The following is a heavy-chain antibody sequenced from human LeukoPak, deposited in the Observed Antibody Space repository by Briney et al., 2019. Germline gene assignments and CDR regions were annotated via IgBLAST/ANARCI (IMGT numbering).Heavy chain of an antibody. V-gene: IGHV1-69*13. CDR3: ARGLASSGNIEIPNDY. Sequence: ASVKVSCKASGGTFSSYAISWVRQAPGQGLEWMGGIIPIFGTANYAQKFQGRVTITADESTSTAYMELSSLRSEDTAVYYCARGLASSGNIEIPNDYWGQGTLVTVSS. J-gene: IGHJ4*02. CDR2: IIPIFGTA. D-gene: IGHD6-19*01. CDR1: GGTFSSYA.